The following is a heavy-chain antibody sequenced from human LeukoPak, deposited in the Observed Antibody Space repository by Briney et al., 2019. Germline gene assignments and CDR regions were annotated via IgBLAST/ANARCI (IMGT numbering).Heavy chain of an antibody. D-gene: IGHD6-19*01. Sequence: ASVKVSCKASGYTFTSYDINWVRQATGQGLEWMGWMNPNSGNTGYAQKFQGRVTITRNTSISTAYMELSGLRSEDTAVYYCARVQGSSGWYIFDYWGQGTLVTVSS. CDR1: GYTFTSYD. CDR3: ARVQGSSGWYIFDY. J-gene: IGHJ4*02. V-gene: IGHV1-8*03. CDR2: MNPNSGNT.